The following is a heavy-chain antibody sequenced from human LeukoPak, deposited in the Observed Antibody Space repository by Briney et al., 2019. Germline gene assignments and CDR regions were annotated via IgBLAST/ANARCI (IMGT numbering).Heavy chain of an antibody. J-gene: IGHJ4*02. Sequence: GGSLRLSCAASGFTFSSYWLHWVRQAPGKGLVWVSRIKGDERSTNYADSVKGRFTISRDNAKNTVYLEMNSLRAEDTAVYYCVRGQLWSYYHDYWGQGTLVTVS. D-gene: IGHD5-18*01. CDR2: IKGDERST. CDR3: VRGQLWSYYHDY. V-gene: IGHV3-74*01. CDR1: GFTFSSYW.